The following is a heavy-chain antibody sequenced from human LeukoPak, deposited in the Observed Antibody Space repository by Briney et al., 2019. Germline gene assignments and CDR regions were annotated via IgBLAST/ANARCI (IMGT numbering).Heavy chain of an antibody. J-gene: IGHJ4*02. V-gene: IGHV3-7*01. CDR3: AKDEHTYYYGSGSYVDY. CDR1: GFTFSSYW. Sequence: GGSLRLSCAASGFTFSSYWMSWVRQAPGKGLEWVANIKQDGSEKYYVGSVKDRFTISRDSAKNSLYLQMNSLRAEDTAVYYCAKDEHTYYYGSGSYVDYWGQGTLVTVSS. CDR2: IKQDGSEK. D-gene: IGHD3-10*01.